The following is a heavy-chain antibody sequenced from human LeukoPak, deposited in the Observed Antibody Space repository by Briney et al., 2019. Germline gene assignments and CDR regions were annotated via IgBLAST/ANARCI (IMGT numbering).Heavy chain of an antibody. CDR1: GGSFSGYY. V-gene: IGHV4-34*01. J-gene: IGHJ4*02. Sequence: SETLSLTCAVYGGSFSGYYWSWIRQPPGKGLEWIGEINHSGSTNYNPSLKSRVTISVDTSKNQFSLKLSSVTAADTAVYYCARGGVVQLWSYFDYWGQGTLVTVSS. CDR3: ARGGVVQLWSYFDY. CDR2: INHSGST. D-gene: IGHD5-18*01.